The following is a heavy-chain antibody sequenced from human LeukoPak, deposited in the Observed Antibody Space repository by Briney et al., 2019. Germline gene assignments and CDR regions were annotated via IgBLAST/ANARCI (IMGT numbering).Heavy chain of an antibody. CDR1: GFTFSSYA. J-gene: IGHJ4*02. Sequence: GGSLRLSCAASGFTFSSYAMHWVRQAPGKGLEWVAVISYDGSNKYYADSVKGRFTISRDNSKNTLYLQMNSLRAEDTAVYYCASTKEDYGGNPTPDYWGQGTLVTVST. V-gene: IGHV3-30-3*01. CDR3: ASTKEDYGGNPTPDY. CDR2: ISYDGSNK. D-gene: IGHD4-23*01.